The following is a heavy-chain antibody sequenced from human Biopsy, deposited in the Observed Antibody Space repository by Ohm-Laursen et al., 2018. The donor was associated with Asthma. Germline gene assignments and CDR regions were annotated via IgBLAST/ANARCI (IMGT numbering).Heavy chain of an antibody. V-gene: IGHV3-30-3*01. Sequence: SLRLSCSASGTHFGRYNMHSARPAPAKALEWVAVITFDGRTQHYGDSVKGRFTISRDNSKNMLFLQMNSLRAEDTAVYYCARDTLGYYFDIWGQGTQVTVSS. CDR1: GTHFGRYN. CDR3: ARDTLGYYFDI. CDR2: ITFDGRTQ. J-gene: IGHJ4*02. D-gene: IGHD6-13*01.